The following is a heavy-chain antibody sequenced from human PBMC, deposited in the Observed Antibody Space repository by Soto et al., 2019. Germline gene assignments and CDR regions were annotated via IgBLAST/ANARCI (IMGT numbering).Heavy chain of an antibody. D-gene: IGHD3-3*01. J-gene: IGHJ6*02. CDR3: ARDMRFLEWFEDYYYYGMDV. V-gene: IGHV3-7*01. CDR2: IKQDGSEK. CDR1: GFTFSSYW. Sequence: GGSLRLSCTASGFTFSSYWMSWVRQAPGKGLEWVANIKQDGSEKYYVDSVKGRFTISRDNAKNSLYLQMNSLRAEDTAVYYRARDMRFLEWFEDYYYYGMDVWGQGTTVTVSS.